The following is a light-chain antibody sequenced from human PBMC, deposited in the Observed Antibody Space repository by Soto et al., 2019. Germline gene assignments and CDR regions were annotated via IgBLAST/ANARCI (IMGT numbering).Light chain of an antibody. CDR1: SGHSTYT. CDR2: INSDGSH. J-gene: IGLJ7*01. Sequence: QLVLTQSHSASASLGASVKLTCTLSSGHSTYTIAWHQQQPEKGPRYLMNINSDGSHTKGDGIPDRFSGSSSGSERYLTISSLQSEDEDAYYCQTWGTGYAVVGGGTQLTV. CDR3: QTWGTGYAV. V-gene: IGLV4-69*01.